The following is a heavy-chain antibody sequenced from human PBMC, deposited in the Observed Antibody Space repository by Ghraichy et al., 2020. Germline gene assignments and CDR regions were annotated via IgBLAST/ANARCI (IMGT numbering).Heavy chain of an antibody. Sequence: GGSLRLSCAASGFTFDDYTIHWVRQAPGKGLEWVSLISWDGSATSYADSVKGRFAVSRDNRKNSLYLQLNSLRIEDTSLYYCAKEGQKAAAGAYDAFDIWGLGTMVTVST. D-gene: IGHD6-13*01. CDR3: AKEGQKAAAGAYDAFDI. J-gene: IGHJ3*02. V-gene: IGHV3-43*01. CDR1: GFTFDDYT. CDR2: ISWDGSAT.